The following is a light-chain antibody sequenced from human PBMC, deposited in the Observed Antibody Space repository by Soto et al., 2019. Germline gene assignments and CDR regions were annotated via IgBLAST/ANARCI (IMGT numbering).Light chain of an antibody. Sequence: ILMTQSPATLSVSPGERATLSCRASQSVSNNLAWYQQKPGQAPRLLIYDASTRATGIPARFSGSGSGTEFTLTICGLQSEDFGVYYCQQYNNWPPWTFGKGTKVEFK. V-gene: IGKV3-15*01. J-gene: IGKJ1*01. CDR3: QQYNNWPPWT. CDR1: QSVSNN. CDR2: DAS.